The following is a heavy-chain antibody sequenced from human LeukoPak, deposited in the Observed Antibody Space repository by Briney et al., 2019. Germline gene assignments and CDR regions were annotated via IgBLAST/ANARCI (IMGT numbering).Heavy chain of an antibody. J-gene: IGHJ4*02. CDR1: GYTFTSYD. CDR2: MNPNSGNT. V-gene: IGHV1-8*01. D-gene: IGHD6-19*01. CDR3: ARGGSSGWNYFDY. Sequence: ASVKVSCKASGYTFTSYDINWVRQATGQGLEWMGWMNPNSGNTGYAQKFQGRDTITRDTSASTAYMELSSLRSEDTAVYYCARGGSSGWNYFDYWGQGTLVIVSS.